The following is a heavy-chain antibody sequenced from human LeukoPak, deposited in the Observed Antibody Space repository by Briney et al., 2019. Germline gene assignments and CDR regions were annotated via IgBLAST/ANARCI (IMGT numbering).Heavy chain of an antibody. J-gene: IGHJ4*02. CDR1: GFSFNTYS. CDR3: VRDNFGDYLPFF. V-gene: IGHV3-21*01. D-gene: IGHD4-17*01. Sequence: GGSLRLSCADSGFSFNTYSMNWVRQAPGKGLEWDSSISPSSDGIFYADSLRGRFTVSRDNAKNLLYLHLNSLRVEDTAVYFCVRDNFGDYLPFFWGQGTLVTVSS. CDR2: ISPSSDGI.